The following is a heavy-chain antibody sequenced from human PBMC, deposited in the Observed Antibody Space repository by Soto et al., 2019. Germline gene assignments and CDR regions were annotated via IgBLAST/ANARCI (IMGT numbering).Heavy chain of an antibody. CDR3: ERGLTIAAAGLYNWFDP. CDR2: MNPNSGNT. J-gene: IGHJ5*02. Sequence: QVQLVQSGAEVKKPGASVKVSCKASGYTFTSYDINWVRQATGQGLEWMGWMNPNSGNTGYAQKFQGRVTMTRNTSISTAYMELSSLRSEDTAVYYCERGLTIAAAGLYNWFDPRGQGTLVTVSS. V-gene: IGHV1-8*01. CDR1: GYTFTSYD. D-gene: IGHD6-13*01.